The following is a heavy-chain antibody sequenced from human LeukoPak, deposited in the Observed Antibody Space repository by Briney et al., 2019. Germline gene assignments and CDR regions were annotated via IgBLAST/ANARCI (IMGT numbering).Heavy chain of an antibody. Sequence: GGSLRLSCAASGFTFSSYGMHWVRQAPGKGLEWVAVIWYDGSNKYYADSVKGRFTISRDNSKNTLYLQMNSLRAEDTAVYYCARVGGVRGVIISYGMDVWGQGTTVTVSS. CDR1: GFTFSSYG. CDR2: IWYDGSNK. CDR3: ARVGGVRGVIISYGMDV. D-gene: IGHD3-10*01. V-gene: IGHV3-33*01. J-gene: IGHJ6*02.